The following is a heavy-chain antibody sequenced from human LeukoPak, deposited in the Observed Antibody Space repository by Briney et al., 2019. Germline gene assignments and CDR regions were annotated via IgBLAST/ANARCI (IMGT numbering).Heavy chain of an antibody. J-gene: IGHJ5*02. CDR3: ATEGPYCNSTSCYGGKWFDP. CDR1: GYTLTELS. CDR2: FDPEDGET. D-gene: IGHD2-2*01. Sequence: ASVKVSCKVSGYTLTELSMHWVRQAPGKGLEWMGGFDPEDGETIYAQKFQGRVTMTEDTSTDTAYMELSSLRSEDTAVYYCATEGPYCNSTSCYGGKWFDPWGQGTLVTVSS. V-gene: IGHV1-24*01.